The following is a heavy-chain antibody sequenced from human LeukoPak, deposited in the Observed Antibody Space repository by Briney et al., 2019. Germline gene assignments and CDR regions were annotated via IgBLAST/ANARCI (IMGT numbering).Heavy chain of an antibody. CDR2: FDPEDGET. CDR1: GYTLTELS. Sequence: ASVKVSCKVSGYTLTELSMHWVRQAPGKGLEWMGGFDPEDGETIYAQKFQGRVTMTEDTSTDTAYMELSSLRSEDTAVYYCATVSCGDCSAAWFDPWGQGTLVTVSS. CDR3: ATVSCGDCSAAWFDP. D-gene: IGHD2-21*02. V-gene: IGHV1-24*01. J-gene: IGHJ5*02.